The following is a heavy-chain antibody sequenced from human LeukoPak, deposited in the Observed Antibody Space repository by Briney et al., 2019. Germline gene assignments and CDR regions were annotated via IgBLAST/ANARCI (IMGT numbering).Heavy chain of an antibody. J-gene: IGHJ4*02. CDR3: ARHALATVTDPSFDY. CDR2: LYHSGST. V-gene: IGHV4-39*01. D-gene: IGHD2-21*02. CDR1: GGSTSTPGYY. Sequence: SETLSLTCTVSGGSTSTPGYYWGWIRQPPGKGQEWIGSLYHSGSTYYKPSLKSRATISVDKSKNQCSLKLRSVTAADTAVYYCARHALATVTDPSFDYWGQGTLVTVSS.